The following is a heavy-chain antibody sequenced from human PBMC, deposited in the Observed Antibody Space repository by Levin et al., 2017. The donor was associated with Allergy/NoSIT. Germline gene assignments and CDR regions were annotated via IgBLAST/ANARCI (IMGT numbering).Heavy chain of an antibody. D-gene: IGHD1-20*01. CDR2: IKQDGSEK. J-gene: IGHJ3*02. CDR1: GFTFSSYW. Sequence: AGGSLRLSCAASGFTFSSYWMSWVRQAPGKGLEWVANIKQDGSEKYYVDSVKGRFTISRDNAKNSLYLQMNSLRAEDTAVYYCARDDNWAPDAFDIWGQGTMVTVSS. CDR3: ARDDNWAPDAFDI. V-gene: IGHV3-7*01.